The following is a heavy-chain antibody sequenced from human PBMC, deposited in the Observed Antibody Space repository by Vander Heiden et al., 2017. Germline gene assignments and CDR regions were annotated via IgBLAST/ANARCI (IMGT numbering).Heavy chain of an antibody. Sequence: QVQLVESGGDLVKPGGSLRLSCAASGFTFSDYYMSWFRQAPGKGPEWVSDISTSGTTRYYADSVKGRFTISRDNAKNSLNLQMNSLRPEDTAVYYCAREVVTTDQWGQGTLVTVSS. V-gene: IGHV3-11*01. CDR1: GFTFSDYY. CDR2: ISTSGTTR. J-gene: IGHJ4*02. CDR3: AREVVTTDQ. D-gene: IGHD2-21*02.